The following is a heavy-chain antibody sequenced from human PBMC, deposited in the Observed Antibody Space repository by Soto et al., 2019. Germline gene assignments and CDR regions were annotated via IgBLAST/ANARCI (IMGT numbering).Heavy chain of an antibody. CDR1: GYTFTSYD. D-gene: IGHD3-16*01. CDR2: MNPNTGNT. Sequence: VASVKVSCKASGYTFTSYDINWVRQATGQGLEWMGWMNPNTGNTDYAQKFQGRVTMTRSTSISTAYMELSSLRSENTAVYYCARGMGYYYGPDVWGQGTTVTVSS. J-gene: IGHJ6*02. V-gene: IGHV1-8*01. CDR3: ARGMGYYYGPDV.